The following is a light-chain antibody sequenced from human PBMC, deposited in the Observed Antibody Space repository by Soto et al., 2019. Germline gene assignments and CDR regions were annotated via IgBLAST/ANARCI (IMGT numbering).Light chain of an antibody. J-gene: IGKJ1*01. V-gene: IGKV1-39*01. CDR1: QSIGRN. Sequence: DIQMTQSPASLSASVGDGVSISCRASQSIGRNLNWYQQKPGKARTLLMFTSSNLQSGVTSRFSGSGSGTDFILTISSLQPEDFATYYCQPSYSTPPTFGPGTQVDIK. CDR2: TSS. CDR3: QPSYSTPPT.